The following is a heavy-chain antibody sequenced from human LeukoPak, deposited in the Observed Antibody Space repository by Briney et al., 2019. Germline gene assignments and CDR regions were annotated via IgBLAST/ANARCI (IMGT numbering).Heavy chain of an antibody. D-gene: IGHD2/OR15-2a*01. CDR1: GFTVSSNY. V-gene: IGHV3-53*01. CDR2: IHSGGST. CDR3: TRANSATIPGVDV. Sequence: GGSLRLSCAASGFTVSSNYMSWVRQAPGKGLEWVSIIHSGGSTYYADSVKGRFTISRDNSKNTLYLQMNSLRAEDTAVYYCTRANSATIPGVDVWGQGTLVTVSS. J-gene: IGHJ5*02.